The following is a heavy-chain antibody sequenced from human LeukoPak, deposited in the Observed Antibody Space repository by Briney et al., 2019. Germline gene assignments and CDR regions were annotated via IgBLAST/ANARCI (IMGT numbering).Heavy chain of an antibody. Sequence: ASVKVSCKASGYTFTDYHMHWVRQAPGQGLEWMGWINPNSGGTNFAPKFQGMVTMTRDTSISTVFMELSRLRSDDTAVYYCARGLLMTTLTTLGYWGQGTLVTVSS. CDR3: ARGLLMTTLTTLGY. J-gene: IGHJ4*02. V-gene: IGHV1-2*02. CDR1: GYTFTDYH. CDR2: INPNSGGT. D-gene: IGHD4-17*01.